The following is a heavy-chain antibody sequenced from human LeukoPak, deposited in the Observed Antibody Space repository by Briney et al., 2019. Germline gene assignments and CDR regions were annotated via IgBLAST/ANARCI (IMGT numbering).Heavy chain of an antibody. D-gene: IGHD2-2*02. CDR2: IYYSGST. J-gene: IGHJ4*02. CDR3: ARVSKEYRLLYGFGGVVDY. CDR1: GGSISSGGYY. Sequence: SQTLYLTCTVSGGSISSGGYYWSWIRQHPGKGLEWIGYIYYSGSTYYNPSLKSRVTISVDTSKNQFSLKLSSVTAADTAVYYCARVSKEYRLLYGFGGVVDYWGQGTLVTVSS. V-gene: IGHV4-31*03.